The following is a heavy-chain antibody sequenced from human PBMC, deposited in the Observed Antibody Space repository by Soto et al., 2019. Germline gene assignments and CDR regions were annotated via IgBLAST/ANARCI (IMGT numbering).Heavy chain of an antibody. CDR3: AKSYSDSSGYYPFFDY. V-gene: IGHV3-23*01. Sequence: PGGSLRLSCAASGFTFSSYAMSWVRQAPGKGLEWVSAISGSGGSTYYADSVKGRFTISRDNSKNTLYLQMNSLRAEDTAVYYCAKSYSDSSGYYPFFDYWGQGTLVTV. J-gene: IGHJ4*02. CDR2: ISGSGGST. CDR1: GFTFSSYA. D-gene: IGHD3-22*01.